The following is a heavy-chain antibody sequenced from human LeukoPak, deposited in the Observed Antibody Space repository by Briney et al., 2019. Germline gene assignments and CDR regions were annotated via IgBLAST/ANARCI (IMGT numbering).Heavy chain of an antibody. Sequence: ASVKVSFKASGYTFTNYGISWVRQAPGQGLEWMGWISAYTGNTNYAQNLQGRVTMTTDTSTGTAYMELRSLRSDDTAVYYCAGSGVGYFYDSTGYYPLDYWGQGTLVTVSS. CDR1: GYTFTNYG. D-gene: IGHD3-22*01. CDR3: AGSGVGYFYDSTGYYPLDY. V-gene: IGHV1-18*01. CDR2: ISAYTGNT. J-gene: IGHJ4*02.